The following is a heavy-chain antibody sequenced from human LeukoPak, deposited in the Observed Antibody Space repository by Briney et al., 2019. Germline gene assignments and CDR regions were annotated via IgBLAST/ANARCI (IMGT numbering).Heavy chain of an antibody. CDR1: GGSISSSSYY. J-gene: IGHJ4*02. V-gene: IGHV4-39*07. D-gene: IGHD2-8*02. Sequence: SETLSLTCTVSGGSISSSSYYWGWIRQPPGKGLEWIGSIYYSGSTYYNPSLKSRVTISVDTSKNQFSLKLSSVTAADTAVYYCARLSGLPPNTSWGQGTLVTVSS. CDR2: IYYSGST. CDR3: ARLSGLPPNTS.